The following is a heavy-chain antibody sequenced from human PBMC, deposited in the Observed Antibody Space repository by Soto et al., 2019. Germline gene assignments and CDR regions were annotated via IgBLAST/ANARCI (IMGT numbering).Heavy chain of an antibody. J-gene: IGHJ4*02. V-gene: IGHV3-7*01. CDR3: ARTGDGYHGCLDY. CDR2: INQDGNED. Sequence: GGSLRLSCVASGFTFGSYWMNWVRQAPGKGLEWVANINQDGNEDNLLDSVKGRFTISRDNAKNSLFLQMNSLRVDDTAVYYFARTGDGYHGCLDYWGQGALGTVSS. CDR1: GFTFGSYW. D-gene: IGHD1-1*01.